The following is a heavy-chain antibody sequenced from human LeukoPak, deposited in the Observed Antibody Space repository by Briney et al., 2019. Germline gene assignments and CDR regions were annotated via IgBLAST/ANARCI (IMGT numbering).Heavy chain of an antibody. CDR3: ARIPVNYDFWSGSHYYYYGMDV. CDR2: IYYSGST. D-gene: IGHD3-3*01. Sequence: SETLSLTCTVSGGSISSYYWSWIRQPPGQGLEWIGYIYYSGSTNYNPSLKSRVTISVDTSKNQFSLKLSSVTAADTAVYYCARIPVNYDFWSGSHYYYYGMDVWGQGTTVTVSS. J-gene: IGHJ6*02. V-gene: IGHV4-59*01. CDR1: GGSISSYY.